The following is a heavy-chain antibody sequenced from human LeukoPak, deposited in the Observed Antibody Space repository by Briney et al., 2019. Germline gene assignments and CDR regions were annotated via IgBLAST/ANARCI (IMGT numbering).Heavy chain of an antibody. J-gene: IGHJ4*02. Sequence: GRSLRLSCAASGFTFSSYSMNWVRQAPGKGPEWVSVISGDGGSTYYADSVKGRFTISRDNSKNTLYLQMNSLRAEDTAVYYCAKSHDFWSGYSGCWGQGTLVTVSS. CDR2: ISGDGGST. D-gene: IGHD3-3*01. CDR3: AKSHDFWSGYSGC. CDR1: GFTFSSYS. V-gene: IGHV3-23*01.